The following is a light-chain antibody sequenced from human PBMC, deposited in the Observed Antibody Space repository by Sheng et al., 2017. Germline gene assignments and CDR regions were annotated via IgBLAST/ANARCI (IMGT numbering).Light chain of an antibody. Sequence: EIVLTQSPATLSLSPGDRATLSCRASQSVSSYLAWYQQKPGQAPRLLIYDASNRATGIPARFSGSGSGTDFTLTISSLEPEDIGTYYCQQYDDHSWTFGQGTKVEIK. CDR2: DAS. J-gene: IGKJ1*01. CDR1: QSVSSY. CDR3: QQYDDHSWT. V-gene: IGKV3-11*01.